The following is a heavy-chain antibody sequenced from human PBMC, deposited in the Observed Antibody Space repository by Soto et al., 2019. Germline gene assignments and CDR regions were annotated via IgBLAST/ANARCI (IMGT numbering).Heavy chain of an antibody. CDR1: GYTFTSYG. D-gene: IGHD3-10*01. J-gene: IGHJ6*02. V-gene: IGHV1-18*01. Sequence: GASVKVSCKASGYTFTSYGISWVRQAPGQGLEWMGWISAYNGNTNYAQKLQGRVTMTTDTSTSTAYMELRSLRSDDTAVYYCARATNMVRGPYGMDVWGQGTTVTVSS. CDR3: ARATNMVRGPYGMDV. CDR2: ISAYNGNT.